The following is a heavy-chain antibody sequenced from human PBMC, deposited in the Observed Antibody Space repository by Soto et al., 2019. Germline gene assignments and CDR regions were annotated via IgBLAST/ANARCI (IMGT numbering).Heavy chain of an antibody. CDR3: ARYAIYSGSYHY. CDR1: GFTFSSYG. J-gene: IGHJ4*02. D-gene: IGHD1-26*01. V-gene: IGHV3-30*03. CDR2: ISYDGSNK. Sequence: GGSLRLSCAASGFTFSSYGMHWVRQAPGKGLEWVAVISYDGSNKYYADSVKGRFTISRDNSKNTLYLQMNSLRPEDTAVYYCARYAIYSGSYHYWGQGTLVTVSS.